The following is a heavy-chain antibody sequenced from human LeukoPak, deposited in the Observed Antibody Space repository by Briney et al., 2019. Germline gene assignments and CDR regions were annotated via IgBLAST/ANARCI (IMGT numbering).Heavy chain of an antibody. D-gene: IGHD2-2*01. CDR2: INHSGST. CDR1: GGSFSGYY. Sequence: SETLSLTCAVYGGSFSGYYWSLIRQPPGKGLEWIGEINHSGSTNYNPSLKSRVTISVDTSKNQFSLKLSSVTAADTAVYYCARGPHCSSTSCYAKNWYFDLWGRGTLVTVSS. V-gene: IGHV4-34*01. J-gene: IGHJ2*01. CDR3: ARGPHCSSTSCYAKNWYFDL.